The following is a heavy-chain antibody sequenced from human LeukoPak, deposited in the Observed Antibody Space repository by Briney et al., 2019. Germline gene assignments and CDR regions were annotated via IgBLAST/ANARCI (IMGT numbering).Heavy chain of an antibody. D-gene: IGHD6-13*01. CDR3: AGHFRGQQLVLPDY. CDR1: GGTFSSYA. CDR2: IIPIFGTA. J-gene: IGHJ4*02. V-gene: IGHV1-69*05. Sequence: SVKVPCKASGGTFSSYAISWVRQAPGQGLEWMGRIIPIFGTANYAQKFQGRVTITTDESTSTAYMELSSLRSEDTAVYYCAGHFRGQQLVLPDYWGQGTLVTVSS.